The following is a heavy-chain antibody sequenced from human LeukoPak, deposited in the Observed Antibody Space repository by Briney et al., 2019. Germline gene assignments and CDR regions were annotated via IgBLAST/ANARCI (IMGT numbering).Heavy chain of an antibody. CDR2: INPSGGGT. J-gene: IGHJ6*02. Sequence: ASVKVSCKASGYMFTSYYMHWVRQAPGQGLEWMGLINPSGGGTNYAQKFQGRVTMTRDTSTSTVYMELSSLRSEDTAVYYCARDGDDFGDYVEYNYYGLDVWGQGTTVTVSS. CDR3: ARDGDDFGDYVEYNYYGLDV. CDR1: GYMFTSYY. V-gene: IGHV1-46*01. D-gene: IGHD4-17*01.